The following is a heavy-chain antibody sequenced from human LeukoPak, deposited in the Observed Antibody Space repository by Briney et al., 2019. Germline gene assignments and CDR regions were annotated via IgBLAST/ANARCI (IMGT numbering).Heavy chain of an antibody. CDR3: ARATGVDAFDI. V-gene: IGHV4-34*01. J-gene: IGHJ3*02. CDR2: INHSGST. CDR1: GGSFSGYY. D-gene: IGHD3-10*01. Sequence: SETLSLTCAVYGGSFSGYYWSWIRQPPGEGLEWIGEINHSGSTNYNPSLKSRVTISVDTSKNQFSLKLSSVTAADTAVYYCARATGVDAFDIWGQGTMVTVSS.